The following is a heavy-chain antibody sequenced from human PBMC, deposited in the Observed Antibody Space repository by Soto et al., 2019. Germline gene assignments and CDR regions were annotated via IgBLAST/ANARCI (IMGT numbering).Heavy chain of an antibody. CDR2: ISAYNGNT. J-gene: IGHJ6*02. Sequence: ASLKVSCKASGYTFTSYGISWVRQAPGQGLEWMGWISAYNGNTNYAQKLQGRVTMTTDTSTSTAYMELRSLRSDDTAVYYCARDKAAPFIAVVGYYYYGMDVWGQGTTVTVSS. CDR1: GYTFTSYG. D-gene: IGHD6-19*01. V-gene: IGHV1-18*01. CDR3: ARDKAAPFIAVVGYYYYGMDV.